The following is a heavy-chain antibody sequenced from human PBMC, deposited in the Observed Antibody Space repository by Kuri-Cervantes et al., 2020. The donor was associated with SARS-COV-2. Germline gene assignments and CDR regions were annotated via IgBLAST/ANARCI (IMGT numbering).Heavy chain of an antibody. D-gene: IGHD2-2*02. CDR1: GFTFSSYG. Sequence: LKISCAASGFTFSSYGMHWVRQAPGKGLEWVAVIWYDGSNKYYADSVKGRFTISRDNSKNTLYLQMNSLRAEDTAVYYCAKDGCSSTSCYMGYYFDYWGQGTLVTVSS. V-gene: IGHV3-33*06. J-gene: IGHJ4*02. CDR2: IWYDGSNK. CDR3: AKDGCSSTSCYMGYYFDY.